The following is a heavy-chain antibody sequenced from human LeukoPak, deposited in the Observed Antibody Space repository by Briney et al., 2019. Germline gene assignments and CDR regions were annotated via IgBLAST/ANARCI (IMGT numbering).Heavy chain of an antibody. D-gene: IGHD3-22*01. CDR3: ARAGPRVTMIVVVIQKWRAFDI. Sequence: SETLSLTCAVYGGSFSGYYWSWIRQPPGEGLEWIGEINHRGSTNYNPSLKSRVTISVDTSKNQFSLKLSSVTAADTAVYYCARAGPRVTMIVVVIQKWRAFDIWGQGTTVTVSS. CDR2: INHRGST. V-gene: IGHV4-34*01. CDR1: GGSFSGYY. J-gene: IGHJ3*02.